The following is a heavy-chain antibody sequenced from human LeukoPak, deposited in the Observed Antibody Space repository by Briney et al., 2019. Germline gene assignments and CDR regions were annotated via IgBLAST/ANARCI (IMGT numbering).Heavy chain of an antibody. CDR3: ARGVTMVRGVRGWFDP. Sequence: GGSLRLPCAASGFTLSSYAMHWVRQAPGKGLEWVAVISYDGSNKYYADSVKGRFTISRDNSKNTLYLQMNSLRAEDTAVYYCARGVTMVRGVRGWFDPWGQGTLVTVSS. CDR1: GFTLSSYA. D-gene: IGHD3-10*01. J-gene: IGHJ5*02. V-gene: IGHV3-30-3*01. CDR2: ISYDGSNK.